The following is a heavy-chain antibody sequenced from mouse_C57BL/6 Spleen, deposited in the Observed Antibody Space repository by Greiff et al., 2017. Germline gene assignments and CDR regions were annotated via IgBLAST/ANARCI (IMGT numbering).Heavy chain of an antibody. J-gene: IGHJ4*01. CDR3: ARDYYGSSFYYAMDY. CDR2: ISSGSSTI. V-gene: IGHV5-17*01. CDR1: GFTFSDYG. Sequence: DVQLVESGGGLVKPGGSLKLSCAASGFTFSDYGMHWVRQAPEKGLEWVAYISSGSSTIYYADTVKGRFTISRDNAKNTLFLQMTSLRSEDTAMYYCARDYYGSSFYYAMDYWGQGTSVTVSS. D-gene: IGHD1-1*01.